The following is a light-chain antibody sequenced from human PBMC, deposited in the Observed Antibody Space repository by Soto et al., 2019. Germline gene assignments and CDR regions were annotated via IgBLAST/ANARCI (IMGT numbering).Light chain of an antibody. J-gene: IGKJ1*01. Sequence: EIVMTQSPATLSVSPGERVTLSCRASEGVGLKLAWYQLKPGLPPRLLFYDASTRATSLPARFSGSGAGTEFTLSISSLQSEDFATYYCQHYSDSPTFGQGTKVEIK. V-gene: IGKV3-15*01. CDR3: QHYSDSPT. CDR1: EGVGLK. CDR2: DAS.